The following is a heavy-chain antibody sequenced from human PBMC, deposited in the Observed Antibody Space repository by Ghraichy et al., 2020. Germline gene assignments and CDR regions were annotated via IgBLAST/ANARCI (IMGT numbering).Heavy chain of an antibody. CDR1: GFTFSSYS. V-gene: IGHV3-48*02. D-gene: IGHD2-21*02. CDR3: ARDRMSAHCGGDCYNDY. J-gene: IGHJ4*02. CDR2: ISSSSSTI. Sequence: GGSLRLSCAASGFTFSSYSMNWVRQAPGKGLEWVSYISSSSSTIYYADSVKGRFTISRDNAKNSLYLQMNSLRDEDTAVYYCARDRMSAHCGGDCYNDYWGQGTLVTVSS.